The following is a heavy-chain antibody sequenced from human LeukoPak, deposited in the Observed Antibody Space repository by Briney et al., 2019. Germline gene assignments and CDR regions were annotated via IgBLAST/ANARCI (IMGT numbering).Heavy chain of an antibody. CDR3: VRDYLPTAVADPHFDY. Sequence: GGSLRLSCAASGFTFSNYWMHWVRQSPGKGPVWVARINIDGSYTSYADSVKGRFTISRDDAKNTLYLQMSSLRAEDTAVYYCVRDYLPTAVADPHFDYWGQGTLVTVSS. V-gene: IGHV3-74*01. CDR2: INIDGSYT. CDR1: GFTFSNYW. D-gene: IGHD6-19*01. J-gene: IGHJ4*02.